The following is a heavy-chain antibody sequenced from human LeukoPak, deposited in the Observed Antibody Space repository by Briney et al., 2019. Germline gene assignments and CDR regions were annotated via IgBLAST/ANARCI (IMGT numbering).Heavy chain of an antibody. D-gene: IGHD3-3*01. Sequence: SETLSLTCTVSGGSISSYYWSWIRQPAGKGLEWIGRIYTSGSTNYNPSLKSRVTMSVDTSKNQFSLKLSSVTAADTAVYYCAREAGDFWSGGYYYYYSMDVWGKGTTVTVSS. CDR2: IYTSGST. J-gene: IGHJ6*03. CDR1: GGSISSYY. CDR3: AREAGDFWSGGYYYYYSMDV. V-gene: IGHV4-4*07.